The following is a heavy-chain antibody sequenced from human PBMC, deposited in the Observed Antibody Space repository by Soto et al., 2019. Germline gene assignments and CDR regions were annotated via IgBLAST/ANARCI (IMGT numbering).Heavy chain of an antibody. D-gene: IGHD2-15*01. CDR2: IDYNGVT. CDR1: GGSIYRSGYY. J-gene: IGHJ4*02. CDR3: GKVLVGATGHTDSDS. V-gene: IGHV4-39*01. Sequence: SETLSLTCTVSGGSIYRSGYYWGWIRQPPGRGLEWIGNIDYNGVTYSNPSLKSRVTISRDTSKNQFSLKLTSVTAADTALYYCGKVLVGATGHTDSDSRGPGTLVTVSS.